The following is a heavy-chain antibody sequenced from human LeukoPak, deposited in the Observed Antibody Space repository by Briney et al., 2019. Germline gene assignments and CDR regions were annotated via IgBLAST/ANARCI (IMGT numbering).Heavy chain of an antibody. V-gene: IGHV3-21*01. J-gene: IGHJ5*02. CDR2: IISSSSYK. Sequence: GGSVRLPHAACGFTFRRYSMNWVRQAPGKGLEWVSSIISSSSYKYYADSVKGRFTISRDNAENSLHLQMHTQRAEATAVYYCGRGPYGDYPLNWFDPWGQGTLVTVSS. CDR3: GRGPYGDYPLNWFDP. CDR1: GFTFRRYS. D-gene: IGHD4-17*01.